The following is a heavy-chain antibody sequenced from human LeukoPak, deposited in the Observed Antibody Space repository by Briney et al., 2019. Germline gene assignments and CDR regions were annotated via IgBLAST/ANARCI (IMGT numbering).Heavy chain of an antibody. CDR3: VRGEYSYGPLDYYYYMDV. V-gene: IGHV3-21*01. CDR2: FSSSSSYI. CDR1: GFTLSDYT. Sequence: GGSLRLSCAASGFTLSDYTMNWVRQAPGKGLEWVSSFSSSSSYIYYADSVKGRFTISRDNAKNSLSLQMKSLRAEDTAVYYCVRGEYSYGPLDYYYYMDVWGKGTTVTVSS. D-gene: IGHD5-18*01. J-gene: IGHJ6*03.